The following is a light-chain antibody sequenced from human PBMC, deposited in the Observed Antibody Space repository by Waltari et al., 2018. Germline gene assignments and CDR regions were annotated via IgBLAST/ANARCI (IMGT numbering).Light chain of an antibody. CDR3: QQYGSSPRT. CDR1: QSVSSSY. J-gene: IGKJ1*01. CDR2: GAS. Sequence: EIVLTQSPGTLSLSPGERATLPCRASQSVSSSYLAWYQQNPGTAPWLLIYGASRRATGIPDRFSGSGSGTDFTLTISRLEPEDFAVYYCQQYGSSPRTFGQGTKVEIK. V-gene: IGKV3-20*01.